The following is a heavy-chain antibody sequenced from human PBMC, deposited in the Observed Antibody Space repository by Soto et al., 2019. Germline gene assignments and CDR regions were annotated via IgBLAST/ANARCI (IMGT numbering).Heavy chain of an antibody. Sequence: EVQLVESGGGLVQPGKSLRLSCAASGFTFDEYAMHWVRQPPGKGLEWVSGISWNSGSIDYADSVEGRFTISRDNAKNSLYLQMNSLRPEDTALYYCAKDIAGDIPGAAWNFDLWGRGTLVTVSS. CDR2: ISWNSGSI. CDR1: GFTFDEYA. CDR3: AKDIAGDIPGAAWNFDL. D-gene: IGHD6-19*01. J-gene: IGHJ2*01. V-gene: IGHV3-9*01.